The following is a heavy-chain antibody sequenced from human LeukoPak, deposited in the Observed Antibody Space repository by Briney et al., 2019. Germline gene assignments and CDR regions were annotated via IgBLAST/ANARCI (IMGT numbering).Heavy chain of an antibody. D-gene: IGHD3-22*01. V-gene: IGHV4-59*01. CDR2: IYYSGST. CDR1: GGSISSYY. CDR3: ARDSSGYYLDAFDI. Sequence: SETLSLTCTVSGGSISSYYWSWIRQPPGKGLEWIGYIYYSGSTNYNPSLKSRVIISVDTSKNQFSLKLSSVTAADTAVYYCARDSSGYYLDAFDIWGQGTMVTVSS. J-gene: IGHJ3*02.